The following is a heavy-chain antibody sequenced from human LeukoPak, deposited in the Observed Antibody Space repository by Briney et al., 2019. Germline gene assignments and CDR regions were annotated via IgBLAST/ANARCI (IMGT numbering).Heavy chain of an antibody. CDR3: ARAWAVKLYYFDY. D-gene: IGHD4-17*01. CDR2: IYYSGST. Sequence: TSQTLSLTCTVSGGSISSGGYYWSWIRQHPGKGLEWIGYIYYSGSTYYNPSLKSRVTISVDRSKNQFSLKLSSVTAADTAVYYCARAWAVKLYYFDYWGQGTLVTVSS. V-gene: IGHV4-31*03. CDR1: GGSISSGGYY. J-gene: IGHJ4*02.